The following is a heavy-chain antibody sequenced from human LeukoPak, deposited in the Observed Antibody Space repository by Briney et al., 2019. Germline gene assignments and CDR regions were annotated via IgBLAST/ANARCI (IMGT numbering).Heavy chain of an antibody. CDR1: GFTVSNNY. J-gene: IGHJ5*02. CDR2: IYSDGST. Sequence: GGSLRLSCAASGFTVSNNYMTWVRQAPGKGLEWVSVIYSDGSTYYADAVKGRFTISRDISKSTLYLQMNSLRAEDTAVYYCARLRPTIAVAGTGSWFDPWGQGTLVTVSS. V-gene: IGHV3-66*04. D-gene: IGHD6-19*01. CDR3: ARLRPTIAVAGTGSWFDP.